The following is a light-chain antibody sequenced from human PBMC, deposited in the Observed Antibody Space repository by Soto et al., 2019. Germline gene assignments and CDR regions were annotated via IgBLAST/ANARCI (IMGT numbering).Light chain of an antibody. CDR3: EQYGSSPRT. Sequence: ETVMTQSPATLSVSPGERVTPSCRASEGVGSSLAWYQQKPGQAPRVLIYGASSRATGIPDRFSGSGSGTDFTLTISRLEPEDSAVYYCEQYGSSPRTFGQGTKVDIK. J-gene: IGKJ1*01. CDR1: EGVGSS. V-gene: IGKV3-20*01. CDR2: GAS.